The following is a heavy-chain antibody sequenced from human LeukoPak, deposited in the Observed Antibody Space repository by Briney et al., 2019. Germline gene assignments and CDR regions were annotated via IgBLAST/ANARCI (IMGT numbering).Heavy chain of an antibody. J-gene: IGHJ3*02. CDR1: GFTFSSSW. CDR3: VRETFIAMVGSHALDI. Sequence: PGGSLRLSCVASGFTFSSSWMHWVRQAPGKGLVWVSRIYSDGRTTDYAESVRGRFTISRDNAKNMLYLQMSGLNAEDTAAYYCVRETFIAMVGSHALDIWGQGTMVTVSS. CDR2: IYSDGRTT. D-gene: IGHD6-19*01. V-gene: IGHV3-74*01.